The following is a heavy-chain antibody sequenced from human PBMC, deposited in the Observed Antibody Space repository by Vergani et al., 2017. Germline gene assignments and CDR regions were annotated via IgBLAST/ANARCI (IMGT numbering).Heavy chain of an antibody. D-gene: IGHD3-3*01. CDR2: TYYRSKWYN. Sequence: QVQLQQSGPGLVKPSQTLSLTCAISGDSVSSNSAAWNWIRQSPSRGLEWLGRTYYRSKWYNDYAVSVKSRITINPDTSKNQFSLKLSSVTAADTAVYYCARDSVATISLGFDAFDIWGQGTMVTVSS. J-gene: IGHJ3*02. CDR1: GDSVSSNSAA. CDR3: ARDSVATISLGFDAFDI. V-gene: IGHV6-1*01.